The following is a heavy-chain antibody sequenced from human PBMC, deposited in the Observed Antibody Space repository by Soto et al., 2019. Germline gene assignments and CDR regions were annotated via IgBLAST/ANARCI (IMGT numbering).Heavy chain of an antibody. CDR3: ARGAYCNNTNCYTGDFDY. CDR1: GYTFTSYW. Sequence: EVQLVQSGAEVKKPGESLKISCKASGYTFTSYWIGWVRQMPGKGLEWMGIIYPGDSDTRYSPSFQGQVTISADKSISTAFLQWSSLKASDTAIYYCARGAYCNNTNCYTGDFDYWGQGTLVTVSS. V-gene: IGHV5-51*01. J-gene: IGHJ4*02. D-gene: IGHD2-2*02. CDR2: IYPGDSDT.